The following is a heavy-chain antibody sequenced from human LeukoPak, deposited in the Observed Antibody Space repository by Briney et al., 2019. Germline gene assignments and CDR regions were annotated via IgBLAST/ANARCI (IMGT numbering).Heavy chain of an antibody. Sequence: GGSLRLSCAASGFTFSNAWMSWVRQAPGKGLEWVGRIKSKTDGGTTDYAAPVKGRFTISRDDSKNTLYLQMNSLKTEDTAVYYCTTGLLFLGYDSGTDYWGQGTLVTVSS. D-gene: IGHD5-12*01. V-gene: IGHV3-15*01. CDR3: TTGLLFLGYDSGTDY. J-gene: IGHJ4*02. CDR2: IKSKTDGGTT. CDR1: GFTFSNAW.